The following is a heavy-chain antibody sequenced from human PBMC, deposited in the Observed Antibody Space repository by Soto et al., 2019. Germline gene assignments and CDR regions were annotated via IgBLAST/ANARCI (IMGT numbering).Heavy chain of an antibody. D-gene: IGHD2-15*01. Sequence: PGESLKISCKGSGYSFINYWINWVRQVPDKGLEWMGRIDPRDSYTNYSPSFQGHVTISIDKSINTAYLQWSSLKASDTAIYYCVSQYMVAARNSPYYLDFWGQGILVTVSS. J-gene: IGHJ4*02. V-gene: IGHV5-10-1*01. CDR2: IDPRDSYT. CDR3: VSQYMVAARNSPYYLDF. CDR1: GYSFINYW.